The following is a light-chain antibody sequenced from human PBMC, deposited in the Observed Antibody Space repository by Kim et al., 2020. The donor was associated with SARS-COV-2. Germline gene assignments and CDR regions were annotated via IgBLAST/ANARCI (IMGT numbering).Light chain of an antibody. CDR1: RSDSGSNS. Sequence: GRRVANCRTGSRSDSGSNSVDWYQQLPEMAPKLLIYTNNQRPAGVPDRFSCSKSGTSASLAIIGLQSEDEADYYYAAWDDGLNGRVFCGGTQLTVL. J-gene: IGLJ3*02. V-gene: IGLV1-44*01. CDR3: AAWDDGLNGRV. CDR2: TNN.